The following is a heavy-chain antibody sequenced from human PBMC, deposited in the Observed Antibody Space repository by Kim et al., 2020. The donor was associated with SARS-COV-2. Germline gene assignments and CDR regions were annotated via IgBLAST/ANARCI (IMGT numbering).Heavy chain of an antibody. Sequence: ASVKVSCKASGYTFTDNGISWVRQAPGQGLEWMGWTSTSKSNTKYAQKFQGRVMLTTDTSTSTAYMELRSLTSDDTAFYYCARDRSYILDYWGQGTLVTVSS. V-gene: IGHV1-18*01. CDR3: ARDRSYILDY. J-gene: IGHJ4*02. CDR1: GYTFTDNG. CDR2: TSTSKSNT. D-gene: IGHD1-20*01.